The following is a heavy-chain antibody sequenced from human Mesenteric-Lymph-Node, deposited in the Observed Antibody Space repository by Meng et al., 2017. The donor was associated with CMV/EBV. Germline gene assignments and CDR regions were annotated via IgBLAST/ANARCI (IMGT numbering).Heavy chain of an antibody. D-gene: IGHD5-24*01. Sequence: SGFSLNPGSGGVGWTRQTPGKAPEWLALIRWNDEKRYSPSLNNRLTVTKDISKNQVVLTLSNLGPEDAATYFCARGHGGDGYNFGFDPWGPGTLVTVSS. CDR3: ARGHGGDGYNFGFDP. J-gene: IGHJ5*02. V-gene: IGHV2-5*01. CDR2: IRWNDEK. CDR1: GFSLNPGSGG.